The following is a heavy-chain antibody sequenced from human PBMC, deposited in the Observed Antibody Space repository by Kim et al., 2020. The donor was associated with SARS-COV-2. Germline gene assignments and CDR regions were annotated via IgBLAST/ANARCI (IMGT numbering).Heavy chain of an antibody. D-gene: IGHD3-10*01. Sequence: GGSLRLSCAASGFTFSSYEMNWVRQAPGKGLEWVSYISSSGSTIYYADSVKGRFTISRDNAKNSLYLQMNSLRAEDTAVYYCAREMVRGVIIPYAPDYWGQGTLVTVSS. V-gene: IGHV3-48*03. CDR3: AREMVRGVIIPYAPDY. CDR2: ISSSGSTI. J-gene: IGHJ4*02. CDR1: GFTFSSYE.